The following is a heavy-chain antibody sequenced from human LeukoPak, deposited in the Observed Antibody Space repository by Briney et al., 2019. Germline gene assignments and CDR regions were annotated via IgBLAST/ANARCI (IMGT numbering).Heavy chain of an antibody. J-gene: IGHJ4*02. Sequence: GASVKVSCKASGYTFTSYGISWVRQAPGQGLEWMGWISAYNGNTNYAQKLQGRVTITADKSTSTAYMELSSLRSEDTAVYYCARPNQENSGSYFPFDYWGQGTLVTVSS. D-gene: IGHD1-26*01. CDR1: GYTFTSYG. CDR2: ISAYNGNT. V-gene: IGHV1-18*01. CDR3: ARPNQENSGSYFPFDY.